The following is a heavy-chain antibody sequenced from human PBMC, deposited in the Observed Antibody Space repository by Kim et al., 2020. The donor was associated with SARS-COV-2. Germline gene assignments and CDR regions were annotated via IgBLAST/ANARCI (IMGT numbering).Heavy chain of an antibody. J-gene: IGHJ4*02. CDR2: IRSKANSYAT. Sequence: GGSLKLSCAASGFTFSGSAMHWVRQASGKGLEWVGRIRSKANSYATAYAASVKGSFTISRDDSKNTAYLQMNSLKTEDTAVYYCTSPGGYSSSWYYWGQGTLVTVSS. CDR1: GFTFSGSA. D-gene: IGHD6-13*01. V-gene: IGHV3-73*01. CDR3: TSPGGYSSSWYY.